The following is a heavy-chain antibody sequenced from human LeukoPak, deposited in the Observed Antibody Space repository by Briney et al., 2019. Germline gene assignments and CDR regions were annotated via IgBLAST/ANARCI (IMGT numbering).Heavy chain of an antibody. Sequence: SGGSLRLSCAASGFTFSSYGMSWVRQAPGKGLEWVSVITGSGDSTYYTDSVKGRFTISRDNSKNTLYLQMNSLRAEDTAVYYCARDDGDYYFDYWGQGTLVTVSS. J-gene: IGHJ4*02. CDR2: ITGSGDST. D-gene: IGHD4-17*01. CDR1: GFTFSSYG. CDR3: ARDDGDYYFDY. V-gene: IGHV3-23*01.